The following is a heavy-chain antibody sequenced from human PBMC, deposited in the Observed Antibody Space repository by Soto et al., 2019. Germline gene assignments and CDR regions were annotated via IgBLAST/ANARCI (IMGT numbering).Heavy chain of an antibody. Sequence: PGGSLRLSCAASGFTFSSYGMHWVRQAPGKGLEWVAVIWYDGSNKYYADSVKGRFTISRDNSKNTLYLQMNSLRAEDTAVYYCARVGYYGSGSYSTFDYWGQGTLVTVSS. CDR2: IWYDGSNK. D-gene: IGHD3-10*01. J-gene: IGHJ4*02. CDR1: GFTFSSYG. V-gene: IGHV3-33*01. CDR3: ARVGYYGSGSYSTFDY.